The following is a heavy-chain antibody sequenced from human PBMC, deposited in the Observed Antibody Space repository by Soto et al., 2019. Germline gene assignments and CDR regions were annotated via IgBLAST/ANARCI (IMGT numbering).Heavy chain of an antibody. D-gene: IGHD3-10*01. CDR1: GGSIRSYY. CDR2: IYYRGST. CDR3: ARLLWSRGDWFDP. J-gene: IGHJ5*02. V-gene: IGHV4-59*08. Sequence: SETLSLTCTVSGGSIRSYYWSWIRQPPGKGLERIGYIYYRGSTNYNPSLKSRVTISADTSKNQFSLKLSSVTAADTAVYYCARLLWSRGDWFDPWGQGTLVTVS.